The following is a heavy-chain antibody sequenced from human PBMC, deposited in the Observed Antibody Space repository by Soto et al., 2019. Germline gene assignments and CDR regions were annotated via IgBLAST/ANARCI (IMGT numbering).Heavy chain of an antibody. D-gene: IGHD4-4*01. J-gene: IGHJ4*02. Sequence: QVQLVQSGAEVKKPGSSVKVSCKASGGTFSSYAISWVRQAPGQGLEWMGGIIPIFSTADYAQKFQGRVTSTADESTSTAYRELSSLRSEDTAVYYCATDGGVYDYSPFDYWGQGPLVTVSS. V-gene: IGHV1-69*12. CDR3: ATDGGVYDYSPFDY. CDR1: GGTFSSYA. CDR2: IIPIFSTA.